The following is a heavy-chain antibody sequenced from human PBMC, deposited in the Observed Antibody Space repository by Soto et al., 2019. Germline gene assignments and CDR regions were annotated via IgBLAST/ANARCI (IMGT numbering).Heavy chain of an antibody. D-gene: IGHD3-9*01. V-gene: IGHV4-31*03. CDR2: IYYSGST. CDR3: ARDAHDILTGIRYFDY. Sequence: PSETLSLTCTVSGGSISSGGYYWSWIRQHPGKGLEWIGYIYYSGSTYYNPSLKSRVTISVDTSKNQFSLKLSSVTAADTAVYYCARDAHDILTGIRYFDYWGQGTLVTVSS. CDR1: GGSISSGGYY. J-gene: IGHJ4*02.